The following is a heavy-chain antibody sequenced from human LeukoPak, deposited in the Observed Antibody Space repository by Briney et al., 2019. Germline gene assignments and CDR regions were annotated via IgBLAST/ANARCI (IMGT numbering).Heavy chain of an antibody. CDR2: INSDGIST. D-gene: IGHD1-26*01. CDR1: GFPFSSYW. J-gene: IGHJ4*02. CDR3: ARSMNSGSYPDY. V-gene: IGHV3-74*01. Sequence: PGGSLRLSCAASGFPFSSYWMHWVRHAPGKGLVWVSRINSDGISTSYSDSVKGRFTISRDNAKNTLYLQMNSLRAEDTAVYYCARSMNSGSYPDYWGQGTLVTVSS.